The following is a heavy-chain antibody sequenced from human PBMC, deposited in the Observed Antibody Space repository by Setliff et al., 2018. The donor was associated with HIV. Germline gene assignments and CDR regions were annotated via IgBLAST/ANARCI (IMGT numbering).Heavy chain of an antibody. D-gene: IGHD1-20*01. J-gene: IGHJ5*02. CDR3: ARDLRYPGVS. V-gene: IGHV3-21*01. CDR1: GFTFNTYS. Sequence: PGGSLRLSCAASGFTFNTYSMNWVRQAPGKGLEWVSFISSDSRYIYYADSLKGRFTVSRDNAKNPLYLQMNSLRAEDTAVYYCARDLRYPGVSWGQGTLVTVSS. CDR2: ISSDSRYI.